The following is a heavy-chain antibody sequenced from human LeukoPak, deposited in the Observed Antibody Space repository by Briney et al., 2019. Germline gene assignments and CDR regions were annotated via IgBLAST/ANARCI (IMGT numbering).Heavy chain of an antibody. CDR3: ARGNRLRAAADDY. CDR1: GGSISTSSYY. Sequence: SETLSLTCTVSGGSISTSSYYWGWIRQPPGKGLECIGNIYYSGSTYYNPSLKSRVTISVDTSKNQFSLKLSSVTAADTAVYYCARGNRLRAAADDYWGQGTLVTVSS. J-gene: IGHJ4*02. D-gene: IGHD6-13*01. CDR2: IYYSGST. V-gene: IGHV4-39*07.